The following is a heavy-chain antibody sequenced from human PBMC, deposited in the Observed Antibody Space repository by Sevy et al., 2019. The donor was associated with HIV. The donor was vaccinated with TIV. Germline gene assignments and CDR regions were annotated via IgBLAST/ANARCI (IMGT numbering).Heavy chain of an antibody. CDR2: ISYDGSNK. V-gene: IGHV3-30*18. D-gene: IGHD5-18*01. CDR1: GFTFSSYG. J-gene: IGHJ6*02. CDR3: AKDQDVDTAMVRDYYYGMDV. Sequence: EGSLRLSCAASGFTFSSYGMHWVRQAPGKGLEWVAVISYDGSNKYYADSVKGRFTISRDNSKNTLYLQMNSLRAEDTAVYYCAKDQDVDTAMVRDYYYGMDVWGQGTTVTVSS.